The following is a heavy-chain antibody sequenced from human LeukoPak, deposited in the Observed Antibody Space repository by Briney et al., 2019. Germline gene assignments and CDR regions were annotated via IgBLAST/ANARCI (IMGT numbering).Heavy chain of an antibody. CDR3: VKDYYYSSGYSYYFDY. D-gene: IGHD3-22*01. CDR1: GFTFSNYA. V-gene: IGHV3-64D*06. Sequence: GGSLRLSCSASGFTFSNYAMHWVRQAPGKGLAYVSAISSNGGGTYYADSVKGRFTISRDNSKNTLYLQMSSLRDEDTAVYYCVKDYYYSSGYSYYFDYWGQGTLVTVSS. CDR2: ISSNGGGT. J-gene: IGHJ4*02.